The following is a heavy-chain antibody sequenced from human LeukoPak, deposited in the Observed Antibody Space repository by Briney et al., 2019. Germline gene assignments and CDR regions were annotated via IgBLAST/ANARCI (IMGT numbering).Heavy chain of an antibody. Sequence: GGSLRLSCAASGFTFSSYSTNWVRQAPGKGLEWVSYISGSSSYIYYADSVKGRFTISRDNAKNSLYLQMNSLRDEDTAVYYCARDGRIAVAGTDYYYMDVWGKGTTVAVSS. CDR2: ISGSSSYI. D-gene: IGHD6-19*01. CDR3: ARDGRIAVAGTDYYYMDV. V-gene: IGHV3-21*01. CDR1: GFTFSSYS. J-gene: IGHJ6*03.